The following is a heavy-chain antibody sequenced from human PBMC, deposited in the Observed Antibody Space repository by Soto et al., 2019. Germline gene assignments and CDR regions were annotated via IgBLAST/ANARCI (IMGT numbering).Heavy chain of an antibody. J-gene: IGHJ6*03. V-gene: IGHV4-31*03. CDR3: ARVSSNFYYYIDV. CDR2: IFYSGST. Sequence: SETLSLTCTVPGGSISSAYYYWSWIRQHPGKGLEWIGYIFYSGSTYFNPSLKSRVTISVDTSKNQFSLKLSSVTAADTAVYYCARVSSNFYYYIDVWGKGTTVTVSS. CDR1: GGSISSAYYY.